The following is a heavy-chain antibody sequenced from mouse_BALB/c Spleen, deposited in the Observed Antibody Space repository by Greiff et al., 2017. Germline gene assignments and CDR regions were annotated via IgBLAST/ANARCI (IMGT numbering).Heavy chain of an antibody. Sequence: QVQLQQSGPGLVAPSRSLSITCTVSGFSLTSYDITWIRQPPEKGLEWLGVIWTGGGTNYNSAFMSRLSISKDNSRSQVFLKMNSLQTDDTAIYYCVRESYGSSSAWFAYWGQGTLVTVSA. CDR1: GFSLTSYD. J-gene: IGHJ3*01. V-gene: IGHV2-9-2*01. CDR2: IWTGGGT. CDR3: VRESYGSSSAWFAY. D-gene: IGHD1-1*01.